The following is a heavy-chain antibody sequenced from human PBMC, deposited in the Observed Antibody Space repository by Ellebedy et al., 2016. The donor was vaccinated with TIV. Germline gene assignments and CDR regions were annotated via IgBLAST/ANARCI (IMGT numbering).Heavy chain of an antibody. CDR3: VKGSIAVTGTCFDS. Sequence: SLKISCAASGFTFEDFAMHWVRQAPGIGLAWVSGISWNSGTMHYTDSVKGRFTISRDNAKNSLYLQMHSLRAEDTAVYYCVKGSIAVTGTCFDSWGQGTLVTVSS. D-gene: IGHD6-13*01. CDR2: ISWNSGTM. CDR1: GFTFEDFA. V-gene: IGHV3-9*01. J-gene: IGHJ4*02.